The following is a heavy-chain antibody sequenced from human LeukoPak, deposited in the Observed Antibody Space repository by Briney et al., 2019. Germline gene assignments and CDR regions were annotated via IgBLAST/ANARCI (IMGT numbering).Heavy chain of an antibody. D-gene: IGHD2-2*01. J-gene: IGHJ3*02. CDR2: INRDGSER. CDR3: ASLIVILPAATDAFDI. Sequence: GGSLRLSCAASGFIFSDYWMSWVRQAPEKGLEWVAIINRDGSERYYVDFVKGRFTISRDNAKNSLYLQMNSLRAEDTAVYYCASLIVILPAATDAFDIWGQGTMVTVSS. V-gene: IGHV3-7*01. CDR1: GFIFSDYW.